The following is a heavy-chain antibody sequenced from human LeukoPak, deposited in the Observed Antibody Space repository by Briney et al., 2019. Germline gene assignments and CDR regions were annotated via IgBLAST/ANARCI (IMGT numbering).Heavy chain of an antibody. CDR2: ISGSGGST. J-gene: IGHJ4*02. Sequence: GGSLRLSCAASGFTFSSYAMSWVRQAPGKGLEWVSAISGSGGSTYYADSVKGRFTISRGNSKNTLYLQMNSLRAEDTAVYYCAKDPYYYYDSSGYYTYWGQGTLVTVSS. CDR3: AKDPYYYYDSSGYYTY. CDR1: GFTFSSYA. V-gene: IGHV3-23*01. D-gene: IGHD3-22*01.